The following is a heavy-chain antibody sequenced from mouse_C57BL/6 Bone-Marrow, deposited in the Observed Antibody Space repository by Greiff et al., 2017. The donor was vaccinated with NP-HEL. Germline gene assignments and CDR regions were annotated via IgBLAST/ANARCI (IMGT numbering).Heavy chain of an antibody. J-gene: IGHJ1*03. CDR3: ARVLLRSV. D-gene: IGHD1-1*01. V-gene: IGHV1-69*01. Sequence: QVQLQQPGAELVMPGTSVKLSCKASGYTFTSYWMHWVKQRPGQGLEWIGEIDPSDSYTNYNQKFKGKSTLTVDKSSSTAYMQLSSLTSEDSAVYYCARVLLRSVWGTGTTVTVSS. CDR2: IDPSDSYT. CDR1: GYTFTSYW.